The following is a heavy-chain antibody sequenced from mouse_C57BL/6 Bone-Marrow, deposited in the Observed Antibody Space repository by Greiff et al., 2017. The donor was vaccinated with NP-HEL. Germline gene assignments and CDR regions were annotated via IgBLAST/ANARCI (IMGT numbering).Heavy chain of an antibody. Sequence: EVKLQQSGPELVKPGASVKISCKASGYTFTDYYMNWVKQSHGKSLEWIGDINPNNGGTSYNQKFKGKATLTVDKSSSTAYMELRSLTSEDSAVYYCARGDWENYWGQGTTLTVSS. V-gene: IGHV1-26*01. CDR3: ARGDWENY. J-gene: IGHJ2*01. CDR1: GYTFTDYY. CDR2: INPNNGGT. D-gene: IGHD4-1*01.